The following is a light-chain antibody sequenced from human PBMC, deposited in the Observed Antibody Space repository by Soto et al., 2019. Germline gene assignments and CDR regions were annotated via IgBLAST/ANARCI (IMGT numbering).Light chain of an antibody. Sequence: DIQMTQSPSTLSASVGDRVTITCRASRSISTWLAWYQQKPGKAPKLLIYKASSLESGVPSRFSGSGSGTEFTLTINNLQPDDFATYSCQQYNSNPLTFGGGTKVEIK. V-gene: IGKV1-5*03. J-gene: IGKJ4*01. CDR3: QQYNSNPLT. CDR1: RSISTW. CDR2: KAS.